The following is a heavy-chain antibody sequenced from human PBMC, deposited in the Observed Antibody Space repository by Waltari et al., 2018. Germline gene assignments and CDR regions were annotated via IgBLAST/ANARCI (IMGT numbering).Heavy chain of an antibody. V-gene: IGHV1-8*01. J-gene: IGHJ6*03. D-gene: IGHD6-13*01. Sequence: QVQLVQSGAEVKKPGASVKVSCKASGYTFTSYAINWVRPATGQGLEWMGWMNPNSGNTGYAQKFQGRVTMTRNTSISTAYMELSSLRSEDTAVYYCARGGDEQLGRWYYYYMDVWGKGTTVTVSS. CDR1: GYTFTSYA. CDR2: MNPNSGNT. CDR3: ARGGDEQLGRWYYYYMDV.